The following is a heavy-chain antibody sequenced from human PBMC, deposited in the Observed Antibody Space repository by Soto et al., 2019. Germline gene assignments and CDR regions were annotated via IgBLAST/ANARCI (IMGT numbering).Heavy chain of an antibody. D-gene: IGHD4-17*01. CDR1: GFTFSSYG. J-gene: IGHJ4*02. V-gene: IGHV3-30*18. CDR2: ISYDGSNK. Sequence: GGSLRLSCAASGFTFSSYGMHWVRQAPGKGLEWVAVISYDGSNKYYADSVKGRLTISRDNSKNTLYLQMNSLRAEDTAVYYCAKDFGDHDYGDYVDYWGQGTLVTVSS. CDR3: AKDFGDHDYGDYVDY.